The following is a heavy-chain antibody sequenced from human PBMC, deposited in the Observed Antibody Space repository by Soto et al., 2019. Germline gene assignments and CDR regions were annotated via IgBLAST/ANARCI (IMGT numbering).Heavy chain of an antibody. CDR1: GLTFSCCG. J-gene: IGHJ3*02. CDR2: IWSNGRNT. Sequence: GGSLRLSCAASGLTFSCCGMHWVRQAPGKGLVWVAVIWSNGRNTYYRDSVRGRFTFSRDNSKNTLFLQMNSLRADDTAVYYCVRERAPFDAFDIWGQGTMVTVSS. CDR3: VRERAPFDAFDI. V-gene: IGHV3-33*01.